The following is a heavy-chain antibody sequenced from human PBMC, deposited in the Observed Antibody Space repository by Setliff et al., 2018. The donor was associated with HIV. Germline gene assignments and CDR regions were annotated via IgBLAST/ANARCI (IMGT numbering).Heavy chain of an antibody. CDR2: INYAGVA. D-gene: IGHD2-21*02. V-gene: IGHV4-34*01. CDR1: AWSLSGYF. J-gene: IGHJ6*02. CDR3: ARGGAVTVLGIPSYAYFYGLDV. Sequence: KPSETLSLTCGVDAWSLSGYFWVWVRQSPKRGLEWIGEINYAGVANYSPSLKSRVTMSIDTSKSQFSLKVSSVTAADTAVYFCARGGAVTVLGIPSYAYFYGLDVWGQGTTVTSP.